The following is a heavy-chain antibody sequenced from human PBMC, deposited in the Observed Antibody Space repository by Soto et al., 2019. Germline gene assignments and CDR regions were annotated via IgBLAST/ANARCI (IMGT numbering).Heavy chain of an antibody. CDR1: GYSFTSYW. D-gene: IGHD6-13*01. CDR2: IDPSDSYT. CDR3: ARPIAAAGYYYGMYV. J-gene: IGHJ6*02. V-gene: IGHV5-10-1*01. Sequence: GESLKISCKGSGYSFTSYWISWVRQMPGKGLEWMGRIDPSDSYTNYSPSFQGHVTISADKSISTAYLQWSSLKASDTAMYYCARPIAAAGYYYGMYVWGQGTTVTVSS.